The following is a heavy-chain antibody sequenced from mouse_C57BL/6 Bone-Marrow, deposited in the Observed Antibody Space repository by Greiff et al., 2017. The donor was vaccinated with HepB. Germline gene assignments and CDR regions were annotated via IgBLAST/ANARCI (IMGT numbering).Heavy chain of an antibody. Sequence: QVQLQQSGAELVKPGASVKMSCKASGYTFTSYWITWVKQRPGQGLEWIGDIYHGSGSTNYNEKFKSKAKLTVDTSSSTAYMQLSSLTSEDSAVYYCARGLYYYGMDYWGQGTSVTVSS. J-gene: IGHJ4*01. V-gene: IGHV1-55*01. D-gene: IGHD3-1*01. CDR3: ARGLYYYGMDY. CDR2: IYHGSGST. CDR1: GYTFTSYW.